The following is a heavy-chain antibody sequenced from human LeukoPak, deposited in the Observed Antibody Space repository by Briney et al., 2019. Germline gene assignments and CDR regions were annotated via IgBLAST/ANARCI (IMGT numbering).Heavy chain of an antibody. Sequence: PSETLSLTCTVSGGSISSYYWNWIRQPPGKGLEWIGSIYYSGGTYYNPSLKSRVTISVNTSTTPFSLKLSSVTAADTAVYYCARRFCSGGSCYAQRYYYYYYMDVWGKGTTVTISS. J-gene: IGHJ6*03. D-gene: IGHD2-15*01. V-gene: IGHV4-39*07. CDR1: GGSISSYY. CDR3: ARRFCSGGSCYAQRYYYYYYMDV. CDR2: IYYSGGT.